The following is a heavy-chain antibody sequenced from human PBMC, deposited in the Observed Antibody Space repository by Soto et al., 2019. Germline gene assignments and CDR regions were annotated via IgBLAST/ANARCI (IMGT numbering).Heavy chain of an antibody. D-gene: IGHD3-10*01. CDR3: ARDHAVRGVISCIDP. Sequence: PSENLSLTCTVSGGSVSSGSYYWSWIRQPPGKGLEWIGYIYYSGSTNYNPSLKSRVTISVDTSKNQFSLKLSSVTAADTAVYYCARDHAVRGVISCIDPWCQENLVTV. J-gene: IGHJ5*02. CDR1: GGSVSSGSYY. CDR2: IYYSGST. V-gene: IGHV4-61*01.